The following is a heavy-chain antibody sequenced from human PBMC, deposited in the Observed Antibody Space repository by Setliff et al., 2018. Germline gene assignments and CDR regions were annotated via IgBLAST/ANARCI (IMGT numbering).Heavy chain of an antibody. CDR2: VYYSGTT. CDR3: ARTSTGRYFDV. D-gene: IGHD2-2*01. Sequence: SETLSLTCTVSDFSVPSVFYWGWIRQPPGKGLEWIASVYYSGTTYYNPSLESRVTMSVDMSKSQVSLNPYSVTAADTAVYYCARTSTGRYFDVWGRGTLVTVSS. CDR1: DFSVPSVFY. V-gene: IGHV4-38-2*02. J-gene: IGHJ2*01.